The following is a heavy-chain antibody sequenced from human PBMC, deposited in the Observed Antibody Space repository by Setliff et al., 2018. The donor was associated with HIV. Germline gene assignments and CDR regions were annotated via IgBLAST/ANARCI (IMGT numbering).Heavy chain of an antibody. J-gene: IGHJ1*01. CDR3: ARQRDGGNRAEYFQH. D-gene: IGHD2-15*01. V-gene: IGHV1-8*03. CDR2: MNPNSGNT. Sequence: ASVKVSCKTSGYIFTNYDINWVRQATGQGLEWMGWMNPNSGNTAYAQKFQGRVTITSDTSINVAYMELSSLRSDDTAVFYCARQRDGGNRAEYFQHWGQGTLVTV. CDR1: GYIFTNYD.